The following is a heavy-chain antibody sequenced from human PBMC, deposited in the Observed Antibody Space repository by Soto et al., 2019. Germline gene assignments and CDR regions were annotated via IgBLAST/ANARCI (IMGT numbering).Heavy chain of an antibody. V-gene: IGHV1-69*02. CDR1: GDTFTFYS. CDR2: INPILSMS. CDR3: ASSYGSGYRAFDY. D-gene: IGHD3-10*01. Sequence: QVQLVQSGAEVKKPGSSVRVSCKASGDTFTFYSINWVRQAPGLGLEWMGRINPILSMSNYAQRFQGSVTMTADKSTSTAYMELSSLRSEDTAMYYCASSYGSGYRAFDYWGQGALVTVSS. J-gene: IGHJ4*02.